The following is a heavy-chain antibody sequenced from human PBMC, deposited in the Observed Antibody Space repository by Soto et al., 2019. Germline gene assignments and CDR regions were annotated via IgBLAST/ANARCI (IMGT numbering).Heavy chain of an antibody. CDR2: ISTSKGNT. V-gene: IGHV1-18*01. CDR3: ATRSPAFDY. J-gene: IGHJ4*02. CDR1: GYTFTSYG. Sequence: ASVKVSCKTSGYTFTSYGIARVRQAPGQGLEWMGWISTSKGNTNYAQKFQGRVTMTTDTSTSTGYMELRSLRSDDTAVYYCATRSPAFDYWGQGTLVTVSS.